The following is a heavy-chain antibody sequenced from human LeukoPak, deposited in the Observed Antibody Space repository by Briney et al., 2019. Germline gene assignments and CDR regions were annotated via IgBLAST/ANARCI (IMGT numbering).Heavy chain of an antibody. D-gene: IGHD3-10*01. V-gene: IGHV3-74*01. CDR2: INSDGSST. Sequence: GGSLRLSCAASGFTFSSYWMHWVRHAPGKGLVWVSRINSDGSSTSYADSVKGRFTISRDNAKNTLYLQMNSLRAEDTAVYYCARANYYGSGRAAFDIWGQGTMVTVSS. J-gene: IGHJ3*02. CDR1: GFTFSSYW. CDR3: ARANYYGSGRAAFDI.